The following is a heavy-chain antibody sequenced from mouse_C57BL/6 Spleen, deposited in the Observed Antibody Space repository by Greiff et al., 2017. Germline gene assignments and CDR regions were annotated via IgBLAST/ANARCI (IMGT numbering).Heavy chain of an antibody. CDR2: FHPYNDDT. CDR1: GYTFTTYP. V-gene: IGHV1-47*01. J-gene: IGHJ4*01. D-gene: IGHD2-1*01. Sequence: QVQLQQSGAELVKPGASVKMSCKASGYTFTTYPIEWMKQNHGKSLEWIGNFHPYNDDTKYNEKFKGKATLTVEKSSSTVYLELSRLASDDSAVYYCGRGGNSRYYAMDYWGQGTSVTVSS. CDR3: GRGGNSRYYAMDY.